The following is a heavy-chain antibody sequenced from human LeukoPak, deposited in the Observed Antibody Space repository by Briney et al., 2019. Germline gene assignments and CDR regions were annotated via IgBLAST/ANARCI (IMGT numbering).Heavy chain of an antibody. J-gene: IGHJ4*02. CDR3: VRDGGVSGYDLLDY. V-gene: IGHV3-7*01. CDR1: GFTFSNYW. CDR2: INQDGSEE. D-gene: IGHD5-12*01. Sequence: GSLRLSCAASGFTFSNYWMSWVRQAPGKGLEWMAHINQDGSEEHYMDSVKARFIISRDNAKNSLSLQMDSLRAEDTAVYYCVRDGGVSGYDLLDYWGQGTLVTVSS.